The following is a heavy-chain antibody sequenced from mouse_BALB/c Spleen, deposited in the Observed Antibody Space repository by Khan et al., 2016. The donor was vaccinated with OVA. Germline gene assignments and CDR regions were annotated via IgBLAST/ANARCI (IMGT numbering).Heavy chain of an antibody. CDR3: ARGNYYGSSSWFGY. Sequence: QVQLKQSGAELMKPGASVKISCKATGYTFRSYWIEWVKQRPGHGLEWIGEILPGSGSNNYNEKFKGKATFTADTSSNTAYMQLSSLTSEDSAVYYCARGNYYGSSSWFGYWGQGTLVTV. CDR1: GYTFRSYW. J-gene: IGHJ3*01. D-gene: IGHD1-1*01. CDR2: ILPGSGSN. V-gene: IGHV1-9*01.